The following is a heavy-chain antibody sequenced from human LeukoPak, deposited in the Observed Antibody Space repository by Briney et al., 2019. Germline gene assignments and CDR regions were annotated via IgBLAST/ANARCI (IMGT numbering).Heavy chain of an antibody. V-gene: IGHV4-39*01. CDR1: VGSLSTSSYY. CDR3: ERIPNIVGYFDY. CDR2: IYYSGST. Sequence: PETLSLTCTLSVGSLSTSSYYCGWIRHPPGRGLEGSGSIYYSGSTYYNPSLKTRVTISVDTSKNQISLKLSSVTAADTAVYYCERIPNIVGYFDYWGQGTLVTVSS. D-gene: IGHD1-26*01. J-gene: IGHJ4*02.